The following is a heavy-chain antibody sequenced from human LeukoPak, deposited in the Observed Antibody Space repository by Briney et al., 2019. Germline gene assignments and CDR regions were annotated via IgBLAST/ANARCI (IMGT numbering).Heavy chain of an antibody. V-gene: IGHV1-69*05. CDR2: IIPIFGTA. CDR3: ARGGDCSSTSCYSDY. Sequence: ASVKVSCKASGGTFSSYAISWVRQAPGQGLEWMRGIIPIFGTANYAQKFQGRVTITTDESTSTAYMELSSLRSEDTAVYYCARGGDCSSTSCYSDYWGQGTLVTVSS. D-gene: IGHD2-2*01. J-gene: IGHJ4*02. CDR1: GGTFSSYA.